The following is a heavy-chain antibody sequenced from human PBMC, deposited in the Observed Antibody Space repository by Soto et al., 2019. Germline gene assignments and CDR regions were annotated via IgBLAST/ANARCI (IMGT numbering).Heavy chain of an antibody. J-gene: IGHJ4*02. CDR3: ARVTGTTLYSAYYFDY. D-gene: IGHD1-7*01. Sequence: SETLSLTCTLSGVSVGSGGYYLSWIRPPPGKGLEWVGYIYYSGSTYYNPSLKSRVTISVDTSKNQFSLKLSSVPAADTAVYYCARVTGTTLYSAYYFDYWGQLTPITVS. V-gene: IGHV4-31*03. CDR1: GVSVGSGGYY. CDR2: IYYSGST.